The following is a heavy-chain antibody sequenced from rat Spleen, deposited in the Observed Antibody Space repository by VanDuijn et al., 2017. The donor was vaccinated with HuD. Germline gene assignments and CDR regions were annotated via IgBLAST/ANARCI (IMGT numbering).Heavy chain of an antibody. CDR1: GFTFNNYW. CDR3: ARRHYGYTDYFDY. CDR2: IVYDGRII. D-gene: IGHD1-6*01. V-gene: IGHV5-29*01. J-gene: IGHJ2*01. Sequence: EVQLAESGGGLVQPGRSLKLSCVASGFTFNNYWMTWVRQAPGMGLEWVATIVYDGRIIYYRDSVKGRFTISSENAKSTLYLQMDSLRSEDTATYYCARRHYGYTDYFDYWGQGVMVTVSS.